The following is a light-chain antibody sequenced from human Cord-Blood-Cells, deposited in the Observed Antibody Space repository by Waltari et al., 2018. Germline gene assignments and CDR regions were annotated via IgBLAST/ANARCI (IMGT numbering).Light chain of an antibody. V-gene: IGKV1-8*01. Sequence: AIRMTQSPSSFSASTGDRVTITCRASQGISSYLAWYQQKPGKAPKLLIYAASTLQSGVPSRFSGSRSGTDFTLTISCLQSEDFATYYCQQYYSYPALTFGGGTKVEIK. CDR3: QQYYSYPALT. CDR1: QGISSY. CDR2: AAS. J-gene: IGKJ4*01.